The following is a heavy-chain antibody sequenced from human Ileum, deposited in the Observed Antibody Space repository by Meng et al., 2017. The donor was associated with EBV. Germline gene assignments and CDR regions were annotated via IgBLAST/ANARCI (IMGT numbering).Heavy chain of an antibody. CDR1: GVTFSTYA. J-gene: IGHJ4*02. CDR3: ARDTRPGMTAMVIHNYFDS. Sequence: VQLGESGGGVGQPGGYLRVSCAASGVTFSTYAVHWVRQAPGKGLEWLAVISYDGTSEYYAESVKGRFSISRDNSKNTLYLQMDSLRTEDTAIYYCARDTRPGMTAMVIHNYFDSWGQGTLVTVSS. CDR2: ISYDGTSE. D-gene: IGHD5-18*01. V-gene: IGHV3-30-3*01.